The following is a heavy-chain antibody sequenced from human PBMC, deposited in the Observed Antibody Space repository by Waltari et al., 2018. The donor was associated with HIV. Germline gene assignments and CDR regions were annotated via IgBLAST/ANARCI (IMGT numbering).Heavy chain of an antibody. CDR1: GYSISSGYY. J-gene: IGHJ4*02. CDR3: ARDIGSRKETTYFDY. V-gene: IGHV4-38-2*02. CDR2: IDHSGST. D-gene: IGHD1-7*01. Sequence: QVQLQESGPGLVKPSETLSLTCAVSGYSISSGYYWGWIRQAPGNGLEVIGTIDHSGSTYHNPSRKSRVTRSVDTSKNQFSLKLSSVTAADTAVYYWARDIGSRKETTYFDYWGQGTLVTVSS.